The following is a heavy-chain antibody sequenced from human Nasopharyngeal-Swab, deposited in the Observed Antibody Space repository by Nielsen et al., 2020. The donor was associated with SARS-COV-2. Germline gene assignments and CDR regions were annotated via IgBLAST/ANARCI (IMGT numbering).Heavy chain of an antibody. J-gene: IGHJ6*03. CDR1: GGSFTSYY. CDR3: ARGLSGVVPAPILGLGPFYSYYYMDV. D-gene: IGHD2-2*01. V-gene: IGHV4-34*01. Sequence: SETLSLTCVVYGGSFTSYYWGWIRQPPGKGLEWIAGINYRGNTPDNPSLKSRVTMSVDTSKNQFSLMLSSVTAADTAVYYCARGLSGVVPAPILGLGPFYSYYYMDVWGKGTTVTVSS. CDR2: INYRGNT.